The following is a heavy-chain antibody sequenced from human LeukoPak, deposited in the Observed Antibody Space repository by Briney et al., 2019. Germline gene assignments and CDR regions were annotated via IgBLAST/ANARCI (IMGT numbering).Heavy chain of an antibody. D-gene: IGHD3-22*01. CDR2: MYNSGST. CDR1: GGSISSYH. V-gene: IGHV4-59*12. Sequence: PSETLSLTCTVSGGSISSYHWSWFRQAPGKGLEWIGYMYNSGSTNFNPSLKSRVTISVDTSKNQFSLKLSSVAAADTAVYYCARENARYYYDSSGYCGPFDYWGQGTLVTVFS. CDR3: ARENARYYYDSSGYCGPFDY. J-gene: IGHJ4*02.